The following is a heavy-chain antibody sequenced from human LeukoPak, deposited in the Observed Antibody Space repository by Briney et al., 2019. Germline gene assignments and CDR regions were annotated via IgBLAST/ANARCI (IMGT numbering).Heavy chain of an antibody. CDR1: GFTFSSYG. J-gene: IGHJ4*02. V-gene: IGHV3-23*01. CDR2: ISGSGGST. CDR3: ARVFYDSSGYLLFDY. D-gene: IGHD3-22*01. Sequence: PGGSLRLSCAASGFTFSSYGMSWVRQAPGKGLEWVSAISGSGGSTYYADSVKGRFTISRDNSKNTLYLQMNSLRAEDTAVYYCARVFYDSSGYLLFDYWGQGTLVTVSS.